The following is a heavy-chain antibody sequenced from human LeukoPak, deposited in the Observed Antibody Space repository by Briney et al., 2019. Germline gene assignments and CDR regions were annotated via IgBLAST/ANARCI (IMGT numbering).Heavy chain of an antibody. CDR1: GGSISSYY. Sequence: SETLSLTCTVSGGSISSYYWSWIRQPPGKGLEWIGYIYYSGSTNYNLSLKSRVTISVDTSKNQFSLKLSSVTAADTAVYYCARHDRIRGLDYWGQGTLVTVSS. D-gene: IGHD3-10*01. CDR3: ARHDRIRGLDY. V-gene: IGHV4-59*01. CDR2: IYYSGST. J-gene: IGHJ4*02.